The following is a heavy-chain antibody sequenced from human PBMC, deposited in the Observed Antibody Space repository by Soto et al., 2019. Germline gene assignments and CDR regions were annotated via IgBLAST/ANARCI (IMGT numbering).Heavy chain of an antibody. CDR3: ARRVLWDMDV. CDR1: GDTFTTNY. CDR2: INPNNGAT. V-gene: IGHV1-46*01. D-gene: IGHD3-16*01. Sequence: QEQLVQSGAEVKEPGASLKVSCKASGDTFTTNYLHWVRQAPGQGLEWMGRINPNNGATLYAQEFQGSLILTTDTSTSTVYMDLNSVKSEDSAVYYCARRVLWDMDVWGQGTTVTVSS. J-gene: IGHJ6*02.